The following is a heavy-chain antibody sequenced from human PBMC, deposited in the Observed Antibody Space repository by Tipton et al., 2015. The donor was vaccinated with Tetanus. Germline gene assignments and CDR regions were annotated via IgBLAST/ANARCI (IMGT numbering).Heavy chain of an antibody. J-gene: IGHJ4*02. V-gene: IGHV4-34*01. D-gene: IGHD2-15*01. Sequence: GLVKPSETLSLTCAVYGGSFSGYYWSWIRQPPGKGLEWIGEINHSGSTNYNPSLKSRVTISVDTSKNQFSLKLSSVTAADTAVYYCARGRSWGSEDYWGQGTLVTVSS. CDR3: ARGRSWGSEDY. CDR1: GGSFSGYY. CDR2: INHSGST.